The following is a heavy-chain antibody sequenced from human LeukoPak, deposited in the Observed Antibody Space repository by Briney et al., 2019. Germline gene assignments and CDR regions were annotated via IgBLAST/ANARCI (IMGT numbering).Heavy chain of an antibody. J-gene: IGHJ3*02. V-gene: IGHV3-21*01. CDR2: ISSSSSYI. CDR3: ARDEWGDSFDI. D-gene: IGHD1-26*01. Sequence: RGSLRLSCAASGFTFSSYSMNWVRLAPGKGLEWVSSISSSSSYIHSADSVRGRFTISRDNAKNPLFLQMNSLRAEDTAVYFCARDEWGDSFDIWGQGTRVTVFS. CDR1: GFTFSSYS.